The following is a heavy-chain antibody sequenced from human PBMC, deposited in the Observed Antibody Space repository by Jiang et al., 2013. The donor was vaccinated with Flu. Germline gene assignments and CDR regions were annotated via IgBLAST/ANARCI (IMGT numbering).Heavy chain of an antibody. CDR1: VAPSVVTT. CDR2: IYYSGST. V-gene: IGHV4-59*08. CDR3: ARHSGGAAAGTFGY. Sequence: KPSETLSLTCTVSVAPSVVTTGAGSGSPRKGLEWIGYIYYSGSTNYNPSLKSRVTISVDTSKNQFSLKLSSVTAADTAVYYCARHSGGAAAGTFGYWGQGTLVTVSS. J-gene: IGHJ4*02. D-gene: IGHD6-13*01.